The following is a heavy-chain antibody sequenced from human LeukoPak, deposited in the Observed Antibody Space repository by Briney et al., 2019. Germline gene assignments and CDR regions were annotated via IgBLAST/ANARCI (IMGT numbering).Heavy chain of an antibody. J-gene: IGHJ5*02. V-gene: IGHV4-31*03. CDR1: GGSISSGGYY. D-gene: IGHD3-3*01. CDR2: IYYSGST. Sequence: SETLSLTCTVSGGSISSGGYYWSWIRQHPGKGLEWIGYIYYSGSTYYNPSLKSRVTISVDTSKNQFSLKLSSVTAADTAVYYCARGRGFLEWFRWFDPWGQGTLVTVSS. CDR3: ARGRGFLEWFRWFDP.